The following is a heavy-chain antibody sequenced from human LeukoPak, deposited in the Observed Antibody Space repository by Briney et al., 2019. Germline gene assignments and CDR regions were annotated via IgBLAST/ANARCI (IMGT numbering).Heavy chain of an antibody. J-gene: IGHJ4*02. V-gene: IGHV4-4*07. D-gene: IGHD6-13*01. Sequence: SETLSLTCTVSGGSISSYYWSWIRQPAGKGLEWIGRIYTSGSTNYNPSLKSRVTMSVDTSKNQFSLKLSSVTAADTAVYYCARGESSSWPGAFDYWGQGTLVTVSS. CDR2: IYTSGST. CDR1: GGSISSYY. CDR3: ARGESSSWPGAFDY.